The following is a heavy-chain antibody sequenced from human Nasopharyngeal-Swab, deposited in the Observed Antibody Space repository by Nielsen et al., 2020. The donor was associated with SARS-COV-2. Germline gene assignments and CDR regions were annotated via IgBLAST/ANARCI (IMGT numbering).Heavy chain of an antibody. V-gene: IGHV3-30-3*01. D-gene: IGHD5-24*01. J-gene: IGHJ5*02. CDR2: ISYDGSNK. Sequence: GESLKISCAASGFPFSTYAMHWVRQAPGKGLEWVAFISYDGSNKYYADSVKGRFTISRDNSKNTLYLQMNSLRAEDTAVYYCASTGQRDWLDPWGQGTLVTVSS. CDR3: ASTGQRDWLDP. CDR1: GFPFSTYA.